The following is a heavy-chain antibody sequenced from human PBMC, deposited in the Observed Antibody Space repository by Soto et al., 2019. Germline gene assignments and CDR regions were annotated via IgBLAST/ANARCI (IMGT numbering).Heavy chain of an antibody. CDR1: GYTFTSYG. CDR2: ISAYNGNT. D-gene: IGHD1-26*01. V-gene: IGHV1-18*01. Sequence: QVHLVQSGAEVKKPGASVKVSCKASGYTFTSYGISCVRQAPGQGLEWLVWISAYNGNTKYAQKLQGRVTMTTDTSTSTAYMELRSLRSDDTAVYYCARDAAVGLFDYWGQGTLVTVSS. CDR3: ARDAAVGLFDY. J-gene: IGHJ4*02.